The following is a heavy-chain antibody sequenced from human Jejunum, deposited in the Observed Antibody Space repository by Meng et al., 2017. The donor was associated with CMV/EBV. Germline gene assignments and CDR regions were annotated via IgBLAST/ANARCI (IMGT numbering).Heavy chain of an antibody. D-gene: IGHD5-18*01. CDR2: IYSGGGI. CDR3: AREGTQLWPPNWFFDL. Sequence: GLTVSSNYMTWVRQAPGKGLEWVSLIYSGGGIYYADSVKGRFTISRDISKNTVYLQMNSLRAEDTAVYYCAREGTQLWPPNWFFDLWGRGTLVTVSS. V-gene: IGHV3-66*02. J-gene: IGHJ2*01. CDR1: GLTVSSNY.